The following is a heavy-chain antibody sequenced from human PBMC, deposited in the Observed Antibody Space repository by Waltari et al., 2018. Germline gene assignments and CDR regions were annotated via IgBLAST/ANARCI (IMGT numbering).Heavy chain of an antibody. Sequence: QVQLQQWGAGLLKPSATLSLTCAVYGGSFSGYYWSWFRQPPGKGLEWIGEINHSGSTNYNPSLKSRVTISVDTSKNQFSLKLSSVTAADTAVYYCASCCSSTSQRYYYYGMDVWGQGTTVTVSS. D-gene: IGHD2-2*01. CDR1: GGSFSGYY. V-gene: IGHV4-34*01. J-gene: IGHJ6*02. CDR2: INHSGST. CDR3: ASCCSSTSQRYYYYGMDV.